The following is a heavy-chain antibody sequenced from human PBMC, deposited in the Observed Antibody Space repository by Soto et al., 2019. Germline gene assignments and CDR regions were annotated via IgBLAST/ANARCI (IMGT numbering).Heavy chain of an antibody. CDR3: ARGERQQQRDT. CDR2: IYHSVDT. D-gene: IGHD6-13*01. Sequence: QVQLQESGPGLVKPSGTLSLTCAVSGDSISNTNWWSWVRQPPGKGLEWIGEIYHSVDTNYNPSLKSRVILSVDKSKNQFFLKVNSVTAADTAVYYCARGERQQQRDTWGRGILVTVSS. CDR1: GDSISNTNW. J-gene: IGHJ5*02. V-gene: IGHV4-4*02.